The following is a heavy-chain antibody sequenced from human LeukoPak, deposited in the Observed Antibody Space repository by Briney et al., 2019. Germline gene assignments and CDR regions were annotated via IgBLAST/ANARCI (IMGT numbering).Heavy chain of an antibody. J-gene: IGHJ3*02. CDR1: GFTFSTYW. V-gene: IGHV3-7*01. CDR3: ARVRTEADI. CDR2: LNEDGSEK. Sequence: GGSLRLSCAASGFTFSTYWMTWVRQAPGKGLEWVASLNEDGSEKYYVDSVKGRFTISRDNSKNTLYLQMNSLRAEDTAVYYCARVRTEADIWGQGTMVTVSS.